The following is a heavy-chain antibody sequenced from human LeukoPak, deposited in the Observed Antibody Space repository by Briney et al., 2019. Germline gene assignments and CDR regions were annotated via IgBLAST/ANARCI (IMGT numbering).Heavy chain of an antibody. Sequence: SETLSLTCTVSGGSISGNYWSWVRQPPGKGLEWIGNIYYSGGTKYNPSLKSRVIISVDTSKNQFSLKLSSVTPADTAVYYCARETGNRFDPWGQGTLFTVSS. CDR1: GGSISGNY. CDR3: ARETGNRFDP. V-gene: IGHV4-59*01. CDR2: IYYSGGT. D-gene: IGHD3-10*01. J-gene: IGHJ5*02.